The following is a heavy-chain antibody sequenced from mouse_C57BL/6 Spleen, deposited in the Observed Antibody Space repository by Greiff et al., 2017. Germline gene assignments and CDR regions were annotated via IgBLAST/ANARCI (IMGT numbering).Heavy chain of an antibody. J-gene: IGHJ2*01. CDR2: ISGGGGNT. CDR1: GFTFSSYT. Sequence: EVQLVESGGGLVKPGGSLKLSCAASGFTFSSYTMSWVRQTPEKRLEWVATISGGGGNTYYPDSVKGRFTISRDNAKNTLYLQMSSLRSEDTALYYCARHEDFEGFDYWGQGTTLTVSS. V-gene: IGHV5-9*01. CDR3: ARHEDFEGFDY.